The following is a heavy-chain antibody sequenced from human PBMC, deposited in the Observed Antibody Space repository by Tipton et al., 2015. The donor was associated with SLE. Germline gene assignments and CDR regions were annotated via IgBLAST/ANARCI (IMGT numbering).Heavy chain of an antibody. CDR1: GGPFSSHY. CDR3: ARGAKERITLVRVRPYYFDY. J-gene: IGHJ4*01. V-gene: IGHV4-59*11. Sequence: GLVKPSETLSITCTVSGGPFSSHYWSWIRQPPGKGLEWIGYIYYSGSTIYNPALKSRVTISVDASKNQFSLNLTSVTAADTAVYYCARGAKERITLVRVRPYYFDYWGQGSLVTVSS. CDR2: IYYSGST. D-gene: IGHD3-10*01.